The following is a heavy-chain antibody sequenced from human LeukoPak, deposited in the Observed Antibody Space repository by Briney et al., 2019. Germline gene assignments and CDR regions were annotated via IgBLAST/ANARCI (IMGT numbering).Heavy chain of an antibody. V-gene: IGHV3-49*04. CDR1: GFTFGDYA. J-gene: IGHJ3*02. D-gene: IGHD2-15*01. CDR3: SRGPYCSSGSCYPDPDAFDI. Sequence: PGGSLRLSCTASGFTFGDYAMAWVRQAPGKGPEWVGFIRSKSYGGTTEYAASVKGRFTISRDDSKSIAYLQMNSLKTEDTAVYYCSRGPYCSSGSCYPDPDAFDIWGQGTVVTFSS. CDR2: IRSKSYGGTT.